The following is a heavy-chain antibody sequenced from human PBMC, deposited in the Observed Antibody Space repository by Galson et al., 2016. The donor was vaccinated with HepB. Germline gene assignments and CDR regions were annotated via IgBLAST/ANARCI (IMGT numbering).Heavy chain of an antibody. CDR2: IHPSDSDT. J-gene: IGHJ6*02. CDR3: ARHSGYCSNVGCLIALYYYYGPDV. Sequence: QSGAEVKKPGESLEISCKGSGYSFNMYWIGWVRQIPGKGLEWMGIIHPSDSDTRYSPSFQGQVTISADKSISTAYLQWSSLKASDTAMYYCARHSGYCSNVGCLIALYYYYGPDVWGQGTTVTVSS. V-gene: IGHV5-51*01. CDR1: GYSFNMYW. D-gene: IGHD2-8*01.